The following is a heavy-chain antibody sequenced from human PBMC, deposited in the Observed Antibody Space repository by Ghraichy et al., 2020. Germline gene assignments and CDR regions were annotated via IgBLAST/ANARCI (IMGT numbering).Heavy chain of an antibody. CDR3: ARHFGTAVGSVTFGGVIVGEDV. CDR2: ISHSGDT. V-gene: IGHV4-4*02. D-gene: IGHD3-16*02. J-gene: IGHJ6*04. Sequence: SETLSLTCAVSGASISTSNWWSWVRQSPEKGLEWIGEISHSGDTQYNPSLMSRVTISMDKSKNQFSLKVTSVTVADTAVYYCARHFGTAVGSVTFGGVIVGEDVWGKGTTVTVSS. CDR1: GASISTSNW.